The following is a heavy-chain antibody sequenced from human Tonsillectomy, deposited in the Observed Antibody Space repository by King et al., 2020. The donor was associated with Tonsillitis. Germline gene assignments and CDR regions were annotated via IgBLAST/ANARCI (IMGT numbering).Heavy chain of an antibody. D-gene: IGHD1-7*01. CDR1: GGSFSGHY. CDR3: AREAGTTDY. V-gene: IGHV4-34*01. CDR2: INHSGST. Sequence: QVQLQQWGAGLLKPSETLSLTCAVYGGSFSGHYWSWIRQPPGKGLEWIGDINHSGSTNYNPSLKSRVIISVDTSKNQFSLKLSSVTAADTATYYCAREAGTTDYWGQGTLVTASS. J-gene: IGHJ4*02.